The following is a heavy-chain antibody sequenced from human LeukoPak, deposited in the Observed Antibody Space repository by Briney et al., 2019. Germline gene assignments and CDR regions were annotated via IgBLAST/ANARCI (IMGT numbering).Heavy chain of an antibody. J-gene: IGHJ3*02. CDR1: RVTPDVYA. CDR3: AKDRGRGDQGATLRKGAFDI. D-gene: IGHD1-26*01. CDR2: ISLNSGTI. V-gene: IGHV3-9*02. Sequence: RRCLRLSPAPSRVTPDVYAMHSGPHTPREGLWRVSGISLNSGTISSTDSLKVRFPISRDNDKSSLYLQMNSLRAEDTALYYCAKDRGRGDQGATLRKGAFDIWGQGTMVTVSS.